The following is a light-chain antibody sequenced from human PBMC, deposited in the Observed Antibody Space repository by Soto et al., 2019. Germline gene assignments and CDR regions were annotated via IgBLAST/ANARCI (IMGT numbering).Light chain of an antibody. CDR1: TSDVGSYDL. V-gene: IGLV2-23*02. CDR3: CSYAGGRSPYV. Sequence: QSVLTQPASVSGSPGQSITISCTGTTSDVGSYDLVSWYQQHPGKAPKIMIYEVSKRPSGDSNRFSGSMSGNTASLTISGLQAEDEADYYCCSYAGGRSPYVFGTGTKVTVL. CDR2: EVS. J-gene: IGLJ1*01.